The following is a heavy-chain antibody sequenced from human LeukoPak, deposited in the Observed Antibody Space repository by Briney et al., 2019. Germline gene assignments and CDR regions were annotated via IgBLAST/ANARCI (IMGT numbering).Heavy chain of an antibody. D-gene: IGHD5-18*01. V-gene: IGHV4-61*02. Sequence: SETLSLTCTVSGGSINSGTSYWTWIRQPAGRGLEWIGRIYTSGSTNYKPSLKSRVTISVDASKSQFSLKLGSVTAADTAVYYCARVSGAIVNSYYLDYWGQGTLVTVSS. CDR2: IYTSGST. CDR1: GGSINSGTSY. J-gene: IGHJ4*02. CDR3: ARVSGAIVNSYYLDY.